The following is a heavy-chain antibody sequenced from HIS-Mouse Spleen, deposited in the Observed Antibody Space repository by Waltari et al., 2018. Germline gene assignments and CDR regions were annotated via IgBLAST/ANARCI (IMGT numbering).Heavy chain of an antibody. V-gene: IGHV4-31*03. CDR3: AREIPYSSSWYDWYFDL. Sequence: QVQLQESGPGLVKPSQTLSLPCTVSGGSISSGGYYWSWIRQHPGKGLEWIGYIYYSGSTYYNPSLKSRVTISVDTSKNQFSLKLSSVTAADTAVYYCAREIPYSSSWYDWYFDLWGRGTLVTVSS. CDR1: GGSISSGGYY. J-gene: IGHJ2*01. D-gene: IGHD6-13*01. CDR2: IYYSGST.